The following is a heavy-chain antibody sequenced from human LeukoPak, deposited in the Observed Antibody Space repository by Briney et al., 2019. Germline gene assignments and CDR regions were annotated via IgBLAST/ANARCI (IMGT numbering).Heavy chain of an antibody. D-gene: IGHD3-10*01. V-gene: IGHV4-34*01. CDR1: GGSFSGYY. CDR3: ARGSGSYYPYYYYSGMDV. Sequence: ASETLSLTCAVYGGSFSGYYWSWIRQPPGKGLEWIGEINHSGSTNYNPSLKSRVTISVDTSKNQFSLKLSSVTAADTAVYYCARGSGSYYPYYYYSGMDVWGQGTTVTVSS. J-gene: IGHJ6*02. CDR2: INHSGST.